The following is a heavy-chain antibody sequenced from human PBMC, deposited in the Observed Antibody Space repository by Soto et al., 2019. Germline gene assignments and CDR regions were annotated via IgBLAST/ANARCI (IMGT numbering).Heavy chain of an antibody. D-gene: IGHD4-17*01. V-gene: IGHV4-34*01. CDR2: INHSGST. Sequence: SETLSLTCAVYGGSFSGYYWSWIRQPPGKGLEWIGEINHSGSTNYNPSLKSRVTISVDTSKNQFSLKLSSVTAADTAVYYCARLPLYGGNPDYYYYYGMDVWGQGTTVTVSS. CDR1: GGSFSGYY. J-gene: IGHJ6*02. CDR3: ARLPLYGGNPDYYYYYGMDV.